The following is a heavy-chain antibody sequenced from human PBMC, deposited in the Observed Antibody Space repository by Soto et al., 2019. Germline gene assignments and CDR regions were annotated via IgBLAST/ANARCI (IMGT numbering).Heavy chain of an antibody. CDR3: ARNMDYYYGPGSGNGHGF. V-gene: IGHV1-2*02. Sequence: QVQLVQSGAEMKEPGDSVRVSCEPSGYTFTSYYIHWGRRAPGQELEWMGWINSKFGDTTYAQDFQGRVSMTRDMSISTVYMELSRLTSDDTDIYYCARNMDYYYGPGSGNGHGFWGEGTTVTVFS. D-gene: IGHD3-10*01. CDR1: GYTFTSYY. J-gene: IGHJ6*04. CDR2: INSKFGDT.